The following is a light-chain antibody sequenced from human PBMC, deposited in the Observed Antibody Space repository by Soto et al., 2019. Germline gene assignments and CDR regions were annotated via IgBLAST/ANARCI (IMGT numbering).Light chain of an antibody. CDR3: QQYNNYPLT. Sequence: DIQMTQSPSTLSASVGDRVTITCRASQSISSWLAWYQQKPGKAPKLLIYKASSLESGVTSRFSGSGSGTEFTLTISSLQPDDFVTYYCQQYNNYPLTFGGGTKVDIK. CDR2: KAS. J-gene: IGKJ4*01. CDR1: QSISSW. V-gene: IGKV1-5*03.